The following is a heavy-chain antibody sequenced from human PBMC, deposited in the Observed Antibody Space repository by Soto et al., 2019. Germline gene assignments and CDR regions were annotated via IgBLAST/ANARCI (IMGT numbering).Heavy chain of an antibody. V-gene: IGHV1-46*01. D-gene: IGHD2-8*01. CDR3: ARESPDCTNGVCRRRNWFDP. Sequence: ASVKVSCKASGYTFTNYYMHWVRQAPGQGLEWMGVIHYSGATPTYAQKFQGRVTMTRDTSTSTVYMELSSLRSEDTAVYYCARESPDCTNGVCRRRNWFDPWGQGTLVTVSS. CDR1: GYTFTNYY. CDR2: IHYSGATP. J-gene: IGHJ5*02.